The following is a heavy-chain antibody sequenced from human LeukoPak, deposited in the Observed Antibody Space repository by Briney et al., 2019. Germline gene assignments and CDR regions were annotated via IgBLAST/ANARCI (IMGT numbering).Heavy chain of an antibody. D-gene: IGHD3-10*01. Sequence: ASVKVSCKTSGYTFTSYAMNWVRHAPGQGLELMGWINTNTGNPTYAQGFTGRFVVSFDTSVITAYLQISSLKAEDTAVYYCARHYSGSGSFYKPDYWGQGTLVTVSS. V-gene: IGHV7-4-1*02. CDR3: ARHYSGSGSFYKPDY. J-gene: IGHJ4*02. CDR1: GYTFTSYA. CDR2: INTNTGNP.